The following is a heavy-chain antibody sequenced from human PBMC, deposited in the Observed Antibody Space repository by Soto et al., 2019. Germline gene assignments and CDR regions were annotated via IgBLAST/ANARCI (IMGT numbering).Heavy chain of an antibody. V-gene: IGHV4-39*01. CDR1: GGSISSSSYY. D-gene: IGHD2-2*01. J-gene: IGHJ6*02. CDR3: ARQDCSSTSCYPNRYYYYGMDV. Sequence: SETLSLTCTVSGGSISSSSYYWGWIRQPPGKGLEWFGSIYYSGSTYYNPSLKSRVTISVDTSKNQFSLKLSSVTAADTAVYYCARQDCSSTSCYPNRYYYYGMDVWGQGTTVT. CDR2: IYYSGST.